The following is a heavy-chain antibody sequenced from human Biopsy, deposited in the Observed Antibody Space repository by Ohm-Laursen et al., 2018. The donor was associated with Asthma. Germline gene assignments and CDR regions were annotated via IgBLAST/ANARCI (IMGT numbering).Heavy chain of an antibody. CDR1: GFVFSQCG. J-gene: IGHJ3*02. CDR3: ARQSGQDYGGTGAFDR. Sequence: SLRLSCTASGFVFSQCGMHWVRQGPGKGLEWVALVSSDGRNKYYEDSVKGRLTISRDNSRNRLYLQINRLTVEDSAVYFCARQSGQDYGGTGAFDRWGQGIMVAVSS. D-gene: IGHD4-23*01. CDR2: VSSDGRNK. V-gene: IGHV3-30*03.